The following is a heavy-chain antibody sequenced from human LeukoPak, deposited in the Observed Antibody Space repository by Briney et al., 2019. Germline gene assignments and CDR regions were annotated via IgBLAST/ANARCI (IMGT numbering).Heavy chain of an antibody. CDR1: GFTFSSYG. CDR2: IRYDGSNK. V-gene: IGHV3-30*02. Sequence: PGGSLRLSCAASGFTFSSYGMHWVRQAPGKGLEWVAFIRYDGSNKYYADSVKGRFTISRDNSKNTLYLQMNSLRAEDTAVYYCASASPSGYSSVYWYFDLWGRGALITVSS. D-gene: IGHD2-15*01. J-gene: IGHJ2*01. CDR3: ASASPSGYSSVYWYFDL.